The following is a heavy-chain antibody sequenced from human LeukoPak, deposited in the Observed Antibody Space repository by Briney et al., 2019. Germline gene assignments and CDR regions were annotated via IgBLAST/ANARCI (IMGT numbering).Heavy chain of an antibody. CDR1: GGTFSSYA. Sequence: ASVNVSCKASGGTFSSYAISWVRQAPGQGLEWMGGIIPIFGTANYAQKFQGRATITTDESTSTAYMELSSLRSEDTAVYYCARHSGGYAFDYWGQGTLVTVSS. D-gene: IGHD3-22*01. J-gene: IGHJ4*02. CDR3: ARHSGGYAFDY. CDR2: IIPIFGTA. V-gene: IGHV1-69*05.